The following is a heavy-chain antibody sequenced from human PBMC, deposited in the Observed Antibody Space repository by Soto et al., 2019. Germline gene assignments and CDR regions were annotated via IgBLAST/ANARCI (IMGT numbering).Heavy chain of an antibody. D-gene: IGHD6-19*01. Sequence: ASVKVSCKASGYTFTGYYMHWVRQAPGQRLEWMGWINAGNGNTKYSQKFQGRVTITRDTFASTAYMELSSLRSEDTAVYYCARDKGSGWYRAYYGMDVWGQGTTVTVSS. V-gene: IGHV1-3*01. J-gene: IGHJ6*02. CDR2: INAGNGNT. CDR3: ARDKGSGWYRAYYGMDV. CDR1: GYTFTGYY.